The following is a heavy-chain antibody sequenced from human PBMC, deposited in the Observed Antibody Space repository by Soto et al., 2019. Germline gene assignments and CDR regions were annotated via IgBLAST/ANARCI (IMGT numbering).Heavy chain of an antibody. J-gene: IGHJ6*02. CDR1: GFTFSSYS. Sequence: GGSLRLSCAASGFTFSSYSMHWVRQAPGKGLEWVAVISYDGSNKYYADSVKGRFTISRDNSKNTLYLQMNSLRAEDTAVYYCARDKRETTIFGVVIPLTTYYYYGMDVWGQGTTVTVSS. CDR2: ISYDGSNK. CDR3: ARDKRETTIFGVVIPLTTYYYYGMDV. V-gene: IGHV3-30-3*01. D-gene: IGHD3-3*01.